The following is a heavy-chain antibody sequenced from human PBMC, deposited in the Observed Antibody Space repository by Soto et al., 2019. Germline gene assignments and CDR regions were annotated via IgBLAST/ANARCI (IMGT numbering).Heavy chain of an antibody. CDR1: GYTFTSYA. CDR2: INAGNGNT. CDR3: ARDLQDIVVVPAAIWRGYYFDY. D-gene: IGHD2-2*01. J-gene: IGHJ4*02. Sequence: ASVKVSCKASGYTFTSYAMHWVRQAPGQRLEWMGWINAGNGNTKYSQKFQGRVTITRDTSASTAYMELSSLRSEDTAVYYCARDLQDIVVVPAAIWRGYYFDYWGQGTLVTVSS. V-gene: IGHV1-3*01.